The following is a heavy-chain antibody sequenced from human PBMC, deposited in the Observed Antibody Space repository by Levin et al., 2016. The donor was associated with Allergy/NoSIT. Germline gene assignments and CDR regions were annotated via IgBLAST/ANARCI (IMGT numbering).Heavy chain of an antibody. CDR3: ARERAGGDYAIDP. J-gene: IGHJ5*02. V-gene: IGHV4-4*09. D-gene: IGHD4-17*01. Sequence: GSLRLSCIVSGGSMNNYYWSWVRQPPGKGLEWIGYIVSSGTTEYNPSLKSRVSISVDTSNNQFSLRLTSVTAADTAVYYCARERAGGDYAIDPWGQGTLVTVSS. CDR1: GGSMNNYY. CDR2: IVSSGTT.